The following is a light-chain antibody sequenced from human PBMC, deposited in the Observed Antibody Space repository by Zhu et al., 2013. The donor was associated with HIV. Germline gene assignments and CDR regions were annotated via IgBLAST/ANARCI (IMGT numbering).Light chain of an antibody. J-gene: IGLJ2*01. V-gene: IGLV2-14*02. CDR1: NSDVGTYNF. CDR2: EVT. CDR3: SSYSSSSPYVV. Sequence: QSALTQPASVSGSPGQSITISCTGTNSDVGTYNFVSWYQQFPGKVPKLIIYEVTKRPSGVSNRFSVSKSGNTASLTISGLQAEDEADYYCSSYSSSSPYVVFGGGTKRDRP.